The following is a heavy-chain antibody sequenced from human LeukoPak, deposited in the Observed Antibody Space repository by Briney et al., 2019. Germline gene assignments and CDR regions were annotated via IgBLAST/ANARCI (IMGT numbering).Heavy chain of an antibody. Sequence: SETLSLTCAVYGGSFSGYYWSWIRQPPGKGLEWIGEINHSGNTNYNPSRKSRVTISVDTSKKQFSLKLSSVTAADTAVYYCARRYDFWSGYPPPLDYWGQGTLVTVSS. V-gene: IGHV4-34*01. CDR2: INHSGNT. J-gene: IGHJ4*02. CDR3: ARRYDFWSGYPPPLDY. CDR1: GGSFSGYY. D-gene: IGHD3-3*01.